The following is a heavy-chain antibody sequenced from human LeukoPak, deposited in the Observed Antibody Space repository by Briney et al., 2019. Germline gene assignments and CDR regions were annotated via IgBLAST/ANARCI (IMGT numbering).Heavy chain of an antibody. CDR2: IYGSVDET. Sequence: GGSLRVSRSHSRFTLRSYVITLVPPAPRQGLEWVSPIYGSVDETYDADSVKGRFTISRDNSKNTLYLQMNSLRAEDTAVYYCAKKEAMIRGVPYYYDFWGQGTLVTVSS. D-gene: IGHD3-10*01. CDR3: AKKEAMIRGVPYYYDF. CDR1: RFTLRSYV. V-gene: IGHV3-23*01. J-gene: IGHJ4*02.